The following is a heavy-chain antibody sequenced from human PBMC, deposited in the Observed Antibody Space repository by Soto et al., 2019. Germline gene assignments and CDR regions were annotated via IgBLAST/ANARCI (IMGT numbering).Heavy chain of an antibody. J-gene: IGHJ3*02. CDR2: ISGSGGST. Sequence: GGSLRLSCAASGFTFSSYAMSWVRQAPGKGLEWVSAISGSGGSTYYADSVKGRFTISRDNSKNTLYLQMNSLRAEYTAVYYCAKDGGSTMVRGVIHHDAFDIWGQGTMVTVSS. D-gene: IGHD3-10*01. CDR1: GFTFSSYA. V-gene: IGHV3-23*01. CDR3: AKDGGSTMVRGVIHHDAFDI.